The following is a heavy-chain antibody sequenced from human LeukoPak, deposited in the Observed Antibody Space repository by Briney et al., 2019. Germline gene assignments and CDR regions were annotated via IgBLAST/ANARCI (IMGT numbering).Heavy chain of an antibody. V-gene: IGHV1-46*01. CDR1: GCTFTGYY. CDR3: ARGSGFDYYYMDV. CDR2: INPSGGST. J-gene: IGHJ6*03. Sequence: ASVKVSCKASGCTFTGYYMHWVRQAPGQGLEWMGIINPSGGSTSYAQKFQGRVTMTRDTSTSTVYMGLSSLRSEDTAVYYCARGSGFDYYYMDVWGKGTTVTVSS. D-gene: IGHD3-3*01.